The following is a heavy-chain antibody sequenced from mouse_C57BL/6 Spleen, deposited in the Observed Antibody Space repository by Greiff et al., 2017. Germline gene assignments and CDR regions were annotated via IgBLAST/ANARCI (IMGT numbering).Heavy chain of an antibody. CDR2: IWRGGST. Sequence: QVHVKQSGPGLVQPSQSLSITCIVSGFSLTSYGVHWVRQSPGKGLEWLGVIWRGGSTDYNAAFMSRLSITKDNSTSQVFCKMNSLQADDTAIYYGAITAQATAWFAYWGQGTLVTVSA. V-gene: IGHV2-5*01. D-gene: IGHD3-2*02. J-gene: IGHJ3*01. CDR3: AITAQATAWFAY. CDR1: GFSLTSYG.